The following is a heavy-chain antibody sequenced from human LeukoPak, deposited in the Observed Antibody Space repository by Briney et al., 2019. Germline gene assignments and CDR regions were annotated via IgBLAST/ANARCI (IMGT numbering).Heavy chain of an antibody. CDR2: IYTGGST. CDR1: ACRVSVYF. V-gene: IGHV3-53*05. J-gene: IGHJ4*02. D-gene: IGHD2-8*01. Sequence: PGLSLTLTSAGAACRVSVYFSGVALPSTEKGLEWVAVIYTGGSTYFADSVTGRFSMSRDISTNTVYLQMNSLTLADTAVYYCVRDGGRMGVNYFDYWGQGAPVTVSS. CDR3: VRDGGRMGVNYFDY.